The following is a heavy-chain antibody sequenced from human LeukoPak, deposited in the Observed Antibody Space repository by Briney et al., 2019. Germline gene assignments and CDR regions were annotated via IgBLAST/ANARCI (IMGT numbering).Heavy chain of an antibody. D-gene: IGHD6-13*01. J-gene: IGHJ4*02. V-gene: IGHV3-9*01. CDR1: GFTFDDYA. CDR2: ISWNSGSI. CDR3: AKSAFLSRYSSSWYYFDY. Sequence: GGSLRLSCAASGFTFDDYAMHWVRQAPGKGLEWVAGISWNSGSIGYADSVKGRFTISRDNAKNSLYLQMNSLRAEDTALYYCAKSAFLSRYSSSWYYFDYWGQGTLVTVSS.